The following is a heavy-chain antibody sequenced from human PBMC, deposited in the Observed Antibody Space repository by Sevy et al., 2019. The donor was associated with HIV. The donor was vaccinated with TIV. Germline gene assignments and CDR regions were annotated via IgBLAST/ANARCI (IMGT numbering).Heavy chain of an antibody. CDR2: ISWNSGSI. V-gene: IGHV3-9*01. D-gene: IGHD3-9*01. Sequence: GGYLRLSCAASGFTFDDYAMHWVRQAPGKGLEWVSGISWNSGSIGYADSVKGRFTISRDNAKNSLYLQMNSLRAEDTALYYCAKDLPDYDILTGYPGAFDYWGQGTLVTVSS. CDR3: AKDLPDYDILTGYPGAFDY. J-gene: IGHJ4*02. CDR1: GFTFDDYA.